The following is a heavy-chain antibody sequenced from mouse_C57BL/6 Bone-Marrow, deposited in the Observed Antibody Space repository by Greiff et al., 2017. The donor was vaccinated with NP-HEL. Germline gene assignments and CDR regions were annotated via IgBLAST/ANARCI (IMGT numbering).Heavy chain of an antibody. J-gene: IGHJ3*01. CDR3: ARDQGWTWFAY. V-gene: IGHV3-6*01. CDR1: GYSITSGYY. D-gene: IGHD2-3*01. Sequence: EVKLQESGPGLVKPSQSLSLTCSVTGYSITSGYYWNWIRQFPGNKLEWMGYISYDGSNNYNPSLKNRISITRDTSKNQFFLKLNSVTTEDTATYYCARDQGWTWFAYWGQGTLVTVSA. CDR2: ISYDGSN.